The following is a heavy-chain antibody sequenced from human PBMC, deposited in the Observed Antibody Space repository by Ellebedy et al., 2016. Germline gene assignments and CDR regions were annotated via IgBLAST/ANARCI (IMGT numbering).Heavy chain of an antibody. V-gene: IGHV1-24*01. Sequence: ASVKVSXXVSGYTLTDLSMHWARQAPGKGLEWMGGFDPEDGETIYAQKFQGRVTMTEDTSTDTAYMELSSLRSEDTAVYYCATAQAVYSSGGNWFDPWGQGTLVTVSS. CDR2: FDPEDGET. CDR1: GYTLTDLS. CDR3: ATAQAVYSSGGNWFDP. J-gene: IGHJ5*02. D-gene: IGHD6-19*01.